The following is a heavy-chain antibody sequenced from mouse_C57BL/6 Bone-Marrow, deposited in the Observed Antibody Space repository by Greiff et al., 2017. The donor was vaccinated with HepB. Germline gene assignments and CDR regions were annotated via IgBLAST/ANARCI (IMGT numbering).Heavy chain of an antibody. Sequence: DVKLVESGGGLVQPGGSLKLSCAASGFTFSDYYMYWVRQTPEKRLEWVAYISNGGGSTYYPDTVKGRFTISRDNAKNTLYLQMSRLKSEDTAMYYCARHAPWFAYWGKGTLVTVSA. J-gene: IGHJ3*01. CDR3: ARHAPWFAY. CDR1: GFTFSDYY. V-gene: IGHV5-12*01. CDR2: ISNGGGST.